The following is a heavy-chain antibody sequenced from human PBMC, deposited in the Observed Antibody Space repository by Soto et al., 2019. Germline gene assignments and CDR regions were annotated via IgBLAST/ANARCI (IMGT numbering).Heavy chain of an antibody. Sequence: EVQLLESGGGLVQPGGSLRLSCAASGFSFRNYAMSWVRQAPGKGREWISTLTGSSSNIYYADSVKGRFAISRDNSRNTLYLQMHSLTAEDTAVYYCANGRATYGLLTHDYWGQGTLVTVSS. D-gene: IGHD3-10*01. CDR3: ANGRATYGLLTHDY. CDR2: LTGSSSNI. J-gene: IGHJ4*02. V-gene: IGHV3-23*01. CDR1: GFSFRNYA.